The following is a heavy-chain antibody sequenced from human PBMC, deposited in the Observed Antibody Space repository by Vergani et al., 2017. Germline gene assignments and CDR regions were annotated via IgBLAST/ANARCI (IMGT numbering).Heavy chain of an antibody. V-gene: IGHV4-4*07. CDR2: IYTIGST. CDR1: GGSISSYY. J-gene: IGHJ5*02. CDR3: AREVECRSTSCPGSGWFDP. Sequence: QVQLQESGPGLVKPSETLSLTCTVSGGSISSYYWSWIRQPAGKGLEWIGRIYTIGSTNYNPSLTSRVTMSVDTSKNQFSLKLSSVTAADTAVYYCAREVECRSTSCPGSGWFDPWGQGTLVTVSS. D-gene: IGHD2-2*01.